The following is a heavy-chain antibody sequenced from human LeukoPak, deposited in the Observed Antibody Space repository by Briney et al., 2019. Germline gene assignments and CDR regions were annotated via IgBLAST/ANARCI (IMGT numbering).Heavy chain of an antibody. CDR1: GFTVSSNY. Sequence: PGGSQRLSCAASGFTVSSNYIRWVRQAPAKGLEWVSVIYRAGSTYYADSVKGRFTISRDNSNNTLYLQMNSLRAEDTAVYYCARIFSGSYFYWGQGTLVTVSS. J-gene: IGHJ4*02. V-gene: IGHV3-66*01. CDR3: ARIFSGSYFY. D-gene: IGHD1-26*01. CDR2: IYRAGST.